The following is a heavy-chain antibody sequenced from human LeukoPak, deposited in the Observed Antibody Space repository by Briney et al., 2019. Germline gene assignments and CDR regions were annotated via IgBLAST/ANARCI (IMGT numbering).Heavy chain of an antibody. J-gene: IGHJ6*02. Sequence: ASVKVSCKASGYTFTSYDINWVRQATGQGLEWMGRMNPNSGNTGYAQKFQGRVTMTRSTSISTAYMELSSLRSEDTAVYYCARAGYYYDSSGYPNGMDVWGQGTTVTVSS. D-gene: IGHD3-22*01. CDR2: MNPNSGNT. CDR1: GYTFTSYD. CDR3: ARAGYYYDSSGYPNGMDV. V-gene: IGHV1-8*01.